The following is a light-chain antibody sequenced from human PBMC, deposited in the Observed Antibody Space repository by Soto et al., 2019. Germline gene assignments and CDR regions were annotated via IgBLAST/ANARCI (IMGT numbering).Light chain of an antibody. CDR3: QQLDTYPLT. CDR1: QPIAQGRTTY. J-gene: IGKJ4*01. V-gene: IGKV1-9*01. CDR2: DAS. Sequence: DILLTQSPSFLSASVSDRVTITCRASQPIAQGRTTYFAWYQQKPGKAPELLIYDASTLEYGVPSRFSGSGSGTEFTLSINSLQPEDFATYYCQQLDTYPLTFGGGTKVEIK.